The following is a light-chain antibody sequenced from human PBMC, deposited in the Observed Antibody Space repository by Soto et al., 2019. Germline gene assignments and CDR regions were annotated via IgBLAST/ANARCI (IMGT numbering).Light chain of an antibody. CDR2: ATS. J-gene: IGKJ5*01. CDR3: QQRHMWPIT. Sequence: EIVLTHSPATLSLSPGERATLSCRASQHINSYLAWYQQKPGQAPRLLIYATSNRATGIPARFSGSGSGTDFTLSISSLEPEDFAVYYCQQRHMWPITFGQGTRLEIK. CDR1: QHINSY. V-gene: IGKV3-11*01.